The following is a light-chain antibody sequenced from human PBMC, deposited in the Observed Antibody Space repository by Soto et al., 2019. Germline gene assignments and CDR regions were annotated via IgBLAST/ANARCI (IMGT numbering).Light chain of an antibody. J-gene: IGKJ2*01. V-gene: IGKV1-39*01. CDR2: AAS. CDR3: QQTYTTPYT. CDR1: QSISGS. Sequence: DIQMTQSPSSLSASVGDRVSITCRASQSISGSLNWYQQKSGKAPKLLIHAASSLQSGVPSRFSAIGSGTDFTLTISSLQPEDFATYFCQQTYTTPYTFGQGTKLEI.